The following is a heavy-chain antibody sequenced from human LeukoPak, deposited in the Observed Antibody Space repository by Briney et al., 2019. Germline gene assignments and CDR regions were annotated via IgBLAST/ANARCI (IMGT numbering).Heavy chain of an antibody. CDR1: GFTFRSYW. J-gene: IGHJ4*02. CDR2: INTDGSTT. CDR3: AKASSSSWYVLGN. V-gene: IGHV3-74*01. Sequence: GGSLRLSCAASGFTFRSYWMHWVRQAPGRGLVWVSRINTDGSTTNYADSVKGRFTISRDNAKSTLYLQMNSLRAEDTAVYYCAKASSSSWYVLGNWGQGTLVTVSS. D-gene: IGHD6-13*01.